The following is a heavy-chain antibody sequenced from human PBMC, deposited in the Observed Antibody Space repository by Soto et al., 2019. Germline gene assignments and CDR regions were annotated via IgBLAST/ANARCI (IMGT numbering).Heavy chain of an antibody. CDR1: GFTFSDYW. J-gene: IGHJ3*01. V-gene: IGHV3-7*05. CDR3: ARRMVYANDAFDV. Sequence: GGSLRLSCAASGFTFSDYWMTWVRQAPGKGLEWVANIKQDGTEKYYVDSVKGRFTISRDNAKNSLFLQMNSLRADDTAVYYCARRMVYANDAFDVWGQGTMVTVSS. D-gene: IGHD2-8*01. CDR2: IKQDGTEK.